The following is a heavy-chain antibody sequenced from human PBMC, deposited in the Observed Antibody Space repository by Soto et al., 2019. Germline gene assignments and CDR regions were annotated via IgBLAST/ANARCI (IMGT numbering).Heavy chain of an antibody. J-gene: IGHJ6*02. CDR3: ARDASRRGTYGMEV. V-gene: IGHV4-34*01. Sequence: SETLSLTCAVYGGSFSGYYWSWIRQPPGKGLEWIGEINHSGSTNYNPSLKSRVTISVDTSKNQFSLKLSSVTAADTAVYYCARDASRRGTYGMEVWGQGTTVTV. CDR1: GGSFSGYY. CDR2: INHSGST. D-gene: IGHD3-16*01.